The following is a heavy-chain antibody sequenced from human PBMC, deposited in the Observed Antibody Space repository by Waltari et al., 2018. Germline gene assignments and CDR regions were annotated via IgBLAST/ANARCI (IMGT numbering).Heavy chain of an antibody. CDR3: ATLSGSYYRGFDS. J-gene: IGHJ4*02. D-gene: IGHD1-26*01. V-gene: IGHV3-23*04. CDR1: GFTFSSYA. Sequence: EVQLVESGGGLVQPGGSLRLSCAASGFTFSSYAISWVRQAPGKGLEWVSTIGSGGSTHYADSVKGRFTISRDNSKNTLYLQMNSLRAEDTAVYYCATLSGSYYRGFDSWGQGALVTVSS. CDR2: IGSGGST.